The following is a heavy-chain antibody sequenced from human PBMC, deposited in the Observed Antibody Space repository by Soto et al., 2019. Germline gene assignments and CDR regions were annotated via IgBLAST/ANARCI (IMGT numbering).Heavy chain of an antibody. D-gene: IGHD6-19*01. V-gene: IGHV4-30-2*01. Sequence: LQLQESGSRLVKPSQTLSLTCAVSGDSISGRHYSWSWIRQPPGKGLEWIGYIHSGGTHYSPSLSGRVSISIDGSKNQFSLRLTSVTAADTAVYYCSASSSGWPNWFDPWGQGTLVTVSS. CDR1: GDSISGRHYS. J-gene: IGHJ5*02. CDR3: SASSSGWPNWFDP. CDR2: IHSGGT.